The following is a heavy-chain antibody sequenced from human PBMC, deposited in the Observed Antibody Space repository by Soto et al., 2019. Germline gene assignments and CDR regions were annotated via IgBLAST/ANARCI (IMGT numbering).Heavy chain of an antibody. J-gene: IGHJ6*02. D-gene: IGHD2-15*01. Sequence: QLQLQESGPGLVKPSETLSLTCTVSGGSISSSSYYWGWIRQPPGKGLEWIGSIYYSGSTYYNPSLKSRVTISVDTSKNQFSLKLSSVTAADTAVYYCATQSPRYCSGGSCQPYYYYYGMDVWGQGTTVTVSS. V-gene: IGHV4-39*01. CDR1: GGSISSSSYY. CDR2: IYYSGST. CDR3: ATQSPRYCSGGSCQPYYYYYGMDV.